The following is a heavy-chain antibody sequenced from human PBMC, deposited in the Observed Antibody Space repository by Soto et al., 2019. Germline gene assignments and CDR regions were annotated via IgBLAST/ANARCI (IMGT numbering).Heavy chain of an antibody. CDR1: GFTFSDSY. J-gene: IGHJ6*02. CDR3: ARVSWREKYGMDV. V-gene: IGHV3-11*01. Sequence: TGWSLRLSCAASGFTFSDSYMSWIRQAPGKGLEWISYITFSGNTVYYADSLKGRFTISRDNAKNSLYLQMNRLRAEDTAVYYCARVSWREKYGMDVWGQGTTVTVS. CDR2: ITFSGNTV.